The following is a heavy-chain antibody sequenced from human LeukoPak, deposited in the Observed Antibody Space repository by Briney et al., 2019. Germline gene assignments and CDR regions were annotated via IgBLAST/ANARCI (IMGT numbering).Heavy chain of an antibody. J-gene: IGHJ4*02. CDR3: ARGDGYSSSWYDY. Sequence: PGRSLRLSCAASGFTFSGYGMHWVRQAPGKGLEWVSVIWYDGSNKYYADSVKGRFTISRDNSKNTLYLQMNSLRAEDTAVYYCARGDGYSSSWYDYWGQGTLVTVSS. D-gene: IGHD6-13*01. V-gene: IGHV3-33*01. CDR2: IWYDGSNK. CDR1: GFTFSGYG.